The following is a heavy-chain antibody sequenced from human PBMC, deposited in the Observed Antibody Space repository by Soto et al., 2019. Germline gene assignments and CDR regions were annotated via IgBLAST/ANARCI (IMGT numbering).Heavy chain of an antibody. V-gene: IGHV1-3*01. CDR2: INAGYGNT. D-gene: IGHD5-12*01. CDR3: ATNSGYEMYYYGMDV. J-gene: IGHJ6*02. CDR1: GYTFTSYA. Sequence: GASVKVSCKAPGYTFTSYAMHWVRQAPGQRLEWMGWINAGYGNTNYSQKFQGRVTITADESTSTAYMELSSLRSEDTAVYYCATNSGYEMYYYGMDVWGQGTTVTVSS.